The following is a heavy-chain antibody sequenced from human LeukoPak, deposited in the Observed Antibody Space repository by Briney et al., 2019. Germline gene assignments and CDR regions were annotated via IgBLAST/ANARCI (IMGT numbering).Heavy chain of an antibody. CDR3: AKDPPMPTI. Sequence: GGSLRLSCAASGLTVSSNCMTWVRQAPGKGLEWVSVMYSDGTTSYADSVKGRFTISRNNSKNTLYLQMNSLRAEDTAVYYCAKDPPMPTIWGQGTLVTVSS. J-gene: IGHJ4*02. CDR2: MYSDGTT. V-gene: IGHV3-53*04. D-gene: IGHD2-2*01. CDR1: GLTVSSNC.